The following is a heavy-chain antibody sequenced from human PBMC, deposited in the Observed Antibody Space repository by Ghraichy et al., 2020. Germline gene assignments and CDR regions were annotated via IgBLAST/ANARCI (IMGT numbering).Heavy chain of an antibody. Sequence: SETLSLPCTVSGGSISSYYWSWIRQPPGKGLEWIGYIYYSGSTNYNPSLKSRVTISVDTSKNQFSLKLSSVTAADTAVYYCAILQDYGDLRGLDAFDIWGQGTMVTVSS. J-gene: IGHJ3*02. V-gene: IGHV4-59*01. CDR2: IYYSGST. CDR1: GGSISSYY. CDR3: AILQDYGDLRGLDAFDI. D-gene: IGHD4-17*01.